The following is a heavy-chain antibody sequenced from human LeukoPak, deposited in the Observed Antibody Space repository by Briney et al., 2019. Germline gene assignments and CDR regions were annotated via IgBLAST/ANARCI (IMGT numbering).Heavy chain of an antibody. J-gene: IGHJ4*02. CDR2: SNSDTT. Sequence: TGGSLRLSCVASGFTVSSNYMSWVRRAPGKGLEWVSLSNSDTTYHAESVKGRFTISRDNSQNTFYLQMNSLRAEDTAVYYCAGRLRDAAAFDYWGQGTLVTVSS. D-gene: IGHD4-17*01. CDR3: AGRLRDAAAFDY. V-gene: IGHV3-53*01. CDR1: GFTVSSNY.